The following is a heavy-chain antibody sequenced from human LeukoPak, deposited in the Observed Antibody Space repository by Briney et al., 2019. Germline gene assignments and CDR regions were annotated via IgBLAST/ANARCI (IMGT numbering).Heavy chain of an antibody. J-gene: IGHJ3*02. D-gene: IGHD5-24*01. CDR1: GFTFSNYA. Sequence: GGSLRLSCAASGFTFSNYAMSWVRQAPGKGLVWVSGISASGGTTYYADSVRGRFTISRDNSKNTVDLQMNSLRADDTAVYYCARGFDGFYGFDIWGQGTMVTVSS. CDR3: ARGFDGFYGFDI. V-gene: IGHV3-23*01. CDR2: ISASGGTT.